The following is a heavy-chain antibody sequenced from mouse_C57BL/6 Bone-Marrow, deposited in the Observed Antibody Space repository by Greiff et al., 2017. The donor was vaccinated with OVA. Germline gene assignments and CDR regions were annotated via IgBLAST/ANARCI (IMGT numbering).Heavy chain of an antibody. V-gene: IGHV5-6*01. CDR2: ISSGGSYT. CDR1: GFTFSSYG. D-gene: IGHD1-1*02. Sequence: EVHLVESGGDLVKPGGSLKLSCAASGFTFSSYGMSWVRQTPDKRLEWVATISSGGSYTYYPDSVKGRFTISRDNAKNTLYLQMSSLKSEDTAMDYCARRGGVFAYWGQGTLVTVSA. J-gene: IGHJ3*01. CDR3: ARRGGVFAY.